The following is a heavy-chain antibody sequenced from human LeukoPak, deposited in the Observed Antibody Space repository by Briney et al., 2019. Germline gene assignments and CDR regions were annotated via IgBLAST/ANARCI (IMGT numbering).Heavy chain of an antibody. CDR1: GGSISSGSYY. CDR3: ARDLHSRPDYYYYGMDV. J-gene: IGHJ6*02. V-gene: IGHV4-39*07. D-gene: IGHD6-13*01. Sequence: SETLSLTCTVSGGSISSGSYYWGWIRQPPGKGLEWIGSIYYSGSTYYNPSLKSRVTISINTSKNQFSLKLSSVTAADTAVYYCARDLHSRPDYYYYGMDVWGQGTTVTVSS. CDR2: IYYSGST.